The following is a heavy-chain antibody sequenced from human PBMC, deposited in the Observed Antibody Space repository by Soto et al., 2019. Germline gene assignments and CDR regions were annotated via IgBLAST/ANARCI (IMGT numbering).Heavy chain of an antibody. CDR1: GFPFSEYA. D-gene: IGHD1-26*01. V-gene: IGHV3-30-3*01. CDR2: ISYDDGNVR. Sequence: QEQLVESGGGVVQPGRSLRLSCVASGFPFSEYAMHWVRQAPGKGLAWVAVISYDDGNVRYYADSVQGRFTGSRDNSKNTLFLQMDSLRSEDTAVYYCARDQGGAYFPHDGFDMWGQGTVVTVSS. J-gene: IGHJ3*02. CDR3: ARDQGGAYFPHDGFDM.